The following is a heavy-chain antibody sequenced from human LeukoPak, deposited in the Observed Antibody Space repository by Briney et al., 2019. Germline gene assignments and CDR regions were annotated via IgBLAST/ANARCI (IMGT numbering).Heavy chain of an antibody. V-gene: IGHV4-31*03. Sequence: SETLSLTCTVSGGSISSGGYYWSWIRQHPGKGLEWIGYIYYSGSTYYNPSLKSRVTISVDTSKNQFSLKLSSVTAADTAVYYCARGRPTATNWNDVVSGHFDYWGQGTLVTVSS. CDR2: IYYSGST. CDR1: GGSISSGGYY. D-gene: IGHD1-1*01. J-gene: IGHJ4*02. CDR3: ARGRPTATNWNDVVSGHFDY.